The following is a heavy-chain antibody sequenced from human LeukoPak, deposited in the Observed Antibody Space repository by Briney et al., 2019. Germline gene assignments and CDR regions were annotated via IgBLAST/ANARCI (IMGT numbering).Heavy chain of an antibody. CDR3: ARDRLYGDYDSNFDF. CDR2: ISGNGQYI. Sequence: RAGGSLRLSCAASGFIFSSYAINWVRQAPGKGLEWVSSISGNGQYIFYTDSLKGRFTISRDNAKNSVYLQMDNLRVEDTALYYCARDRLYGDYDSNFDFWGQGTLVTVSS. CDR1: GFIFSSYA. V-gene: IGHV3-21*06. D-gene: IGHD4-17*01. J-gene: IGHJ4*02.